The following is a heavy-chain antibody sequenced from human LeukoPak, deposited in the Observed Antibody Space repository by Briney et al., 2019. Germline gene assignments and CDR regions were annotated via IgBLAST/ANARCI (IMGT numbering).Heavy chain of an antibody. J-gene: IGHJ5*02. CDR3: ARASPYNWFDP. V-gene: IGHV1-3*01. CDR2: INAANSDT. CDR1: GYTFTTYS. Sequence: ASVKVSCKASGYTFTTYSIHWVRQAPGQRLEWMGWINAANSDTKYSQRFQGRVTITRDTSASIAYMELSSLRSEDTAVYYCARASPYNWFDPWGQGTLVTVSS.